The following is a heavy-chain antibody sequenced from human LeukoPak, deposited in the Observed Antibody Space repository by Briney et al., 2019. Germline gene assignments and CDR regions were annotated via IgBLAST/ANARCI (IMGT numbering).Heavy chain of an antibody. CDR3: ARDSVGGSSWYLAFDY. Sequence: ASVNVSCKASGYTFTSYYMHWVRQAPGQGLEWMGIINPSGGSTSYAQKLQGRVTMTRDTSTSTVYMELSSLRSEDTAVYHCARDSVGGSSWYLAFDYWGQGTLVTVSS. CDR1: GYTFTSYY. V-gene: IGHV1-46*01. CDR2: INPSGGST. J-gene: IGHJ4*02. D-gene: IGHD6-13*01.